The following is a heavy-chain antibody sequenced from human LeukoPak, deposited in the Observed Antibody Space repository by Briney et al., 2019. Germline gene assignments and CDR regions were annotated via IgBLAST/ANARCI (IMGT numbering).Heavy chain of an antibody. Sequence: GGSLRLSCAASGFTFSSYEMNWVRQAPGKGLEWVSYISSSGRTIYYADSVKGRFTISRDNAKNSLYLQMNSLRAEDTALYYCARERAVVRYFDYWGQGTLVTVSS. D-gene: IGHD4-23*01. CDR2: ISSSGRTI. J-gene: IGHJ4*02. V-gene: IGHV3-48*03. CDR1: GFTFSSYE. CDR3: ARERAVVRYFDY.